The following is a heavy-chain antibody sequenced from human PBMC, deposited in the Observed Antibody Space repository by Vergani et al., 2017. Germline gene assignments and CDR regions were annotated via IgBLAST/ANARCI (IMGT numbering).Heavy chain of an antibody. V-gene: IGHV3-48*03. CDR1: GFTFRSYE. CDR2: ISTSGSTT. J-gene: IGHJ4*02. Sequence: EVQLVESGGGLVQPGGSLRLSCAASGFTFRSYEMKWVRQAPGKGLEWISYISTSGSTTYYADSVEGRFTISRDNSRNSLYLEMHRLRAEDTAVYYCASGLSSDHWGQGTLVTVSS. CDR3: ASGLSSDH.